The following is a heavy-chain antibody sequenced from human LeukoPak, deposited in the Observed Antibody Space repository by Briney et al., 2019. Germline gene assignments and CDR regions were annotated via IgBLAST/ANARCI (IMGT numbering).Heavy chain of an antibody. CDR2: ISSSGNTI. Sequence: GGSLRLSCAASGSTFSDYYMSWIRQAPGRGLEWVSYISSSGNTIYYADSVKGRFTISRDNAKNSLYLQMNSLRAEDTAVYYCARGGDLYSFDYWGQGTLVTVSS. CDR3: ARGGDLYSFDY. V-gene: IGHV3-11*01. CDR1: GSTFSDYY. D-gene: IGHD3-10*01. J-gene: IGHJ4*02.